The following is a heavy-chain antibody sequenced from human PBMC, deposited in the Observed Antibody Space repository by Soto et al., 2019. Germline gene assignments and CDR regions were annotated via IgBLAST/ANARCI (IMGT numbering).Heavy chain of an antibody. V-gene: IGHV1-69*12. CDR3: AGVGGGADAFDL. CDR1: GDTFDTYT. D-gene: IGHD3-16*01. Sequence: QVQLVQSGTEVRKPGSSVNVSCQASGDTFDTYTFSWVRQAPGQGLQWMGEIIPMFRTTNYAPRFQGRLTLTADDSTRIVYMELTSLTFEYTAVYYRAGVGGGADAFDLWGQGTMISVSS. J-gene: IGHJ3*01. CDR2: IIPMFRTT.